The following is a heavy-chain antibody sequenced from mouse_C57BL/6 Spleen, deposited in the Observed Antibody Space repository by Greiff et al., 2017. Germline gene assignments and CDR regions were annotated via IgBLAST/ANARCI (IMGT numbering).Heavy chain of an antibody. J-gene: IGHJ1*03. Sequence: VQLQQSGPGLVKPSQSLSLTCSVTGYSITSGYYWNWIRQFPGNKLEWMGYISYDGSNNYNPSLKNRISITRDTSKNQFFLKLNSVTTEDTATYYCAREGDRGYFDVWGTGTTVTVSS. V-gene: IGHV3-6*01. CDR2: ISYDGSN. CDR1: GYSITSGYY. CDR3: AREGDRGYFDV. D-gene: IGHD2-14*01.